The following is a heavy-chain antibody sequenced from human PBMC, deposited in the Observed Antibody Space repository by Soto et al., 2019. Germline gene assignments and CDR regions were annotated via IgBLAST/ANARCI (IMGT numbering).Heavy chain of an antibody. J-gene: IGHJ4*02. V-gene: IGHV3-64D*06. CDR2: ISSYGADT. CDR3: VKEGYMRSDWYGQFDY. D-gene: IGHD6-19*01. CDR1: GFTFNSYA. Sequence: GWSLRLSCSASGFTFNSYAMHWVRQAPGKGLEFVSAISSYGADTYYADSVKGRFAISRDNSKNTLYLQMSSLRAEDTALYYCVKEGYMRSDWYGQFDYWGQGAMVTVYS.